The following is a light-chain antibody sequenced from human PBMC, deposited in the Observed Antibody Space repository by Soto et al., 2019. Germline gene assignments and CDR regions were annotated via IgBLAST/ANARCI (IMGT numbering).Light chain of an antibody. CDR1: QSISSY. Sequence: DIQMTQSPSFLSASVGDRVTITCRASQSISSYLNWYQQKPGKAPKLLIYAASSLQSGVPSRFSGSGSGTDFTLTISSLQPEDFATYYCQQSYSTPPETFGQGTKVDIK. V-gene: IGKV1-39*01. CDR2: AAS. CDR3: QQSYSTPPET. J-gene: IGKJ1*01.